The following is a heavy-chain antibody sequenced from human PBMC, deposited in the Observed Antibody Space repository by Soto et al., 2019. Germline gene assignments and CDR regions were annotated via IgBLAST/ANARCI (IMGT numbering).Heavy chain of an antibody. J-gene: IGHJ6*04. V-gene: IGHV1-69*13. CDR1: GGAFSSYA. CDR3: AREDVAASGTGGGYYSYDYGMDV. CDR2: IIPIFGTA. D-gene: IGHD6-13*01. Sequence: ASVKVSCKASGGAFSSYAISWVRQAPGQGLEWMGGIIPIFGTANYAQKFQGRVTITAEESTSKPNMELSSLRSEDTAVYYCAREDVAASGTGGGYYSYDYGMDVWGEGTTVTVSS.